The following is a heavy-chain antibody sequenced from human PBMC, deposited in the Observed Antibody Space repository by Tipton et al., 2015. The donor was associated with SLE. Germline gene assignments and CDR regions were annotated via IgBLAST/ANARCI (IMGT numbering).Heavy chain of an antibody. CDR2: MYPGDSDT. J-gene: IGHJ3*01. D-gene: IGHD2-8*02. CDR1: GYSFSNYW. V-gene: IGHV5-51*03. Sequence: VQLVQSGAEVKKSGESLKISCKGSGYSFSNYWIGWVRQMPGKGLEWMGIMYPGDSDTRYSPSFQGQVTISADKSISTAYLQWSSLKASDTAMYYCARPDCTGGICYRRGAFDFWGQGTMVTVSS. CDR3: ARPDCTGGICYRRGAFDF.